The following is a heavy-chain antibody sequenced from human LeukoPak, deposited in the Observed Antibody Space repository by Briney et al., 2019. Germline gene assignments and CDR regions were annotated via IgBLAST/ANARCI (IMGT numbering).Heavy chain of an antibody. J-gene: IGHJ5*02. Sequence: SETLSLTCIVSGGSISSYYWGWIRQPPGKGLEWIGYIYYSGSTNYNPSLKSRVTISVDTSKNQFSLKLSSVTAADTAVYYCARSLRDWFDPWGQGTLVTVSS. CDR3: ARSLRDWFDP. V-gene: IGHV4-59*01. CDR1: GGSISSYY. CDR2: IYYSGST.